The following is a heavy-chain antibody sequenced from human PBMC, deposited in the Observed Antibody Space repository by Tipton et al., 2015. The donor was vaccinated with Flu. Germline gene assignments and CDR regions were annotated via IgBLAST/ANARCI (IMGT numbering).Heavy chain of an antibody. CDR3: ARHTGDSVRGVIDY. Sequence: TLSLTCSVSGDSIGSNYYWGWIRQPPGKGLEWIGNIFHTGSTYSNPSLRSRATMSVDTSKNQFSLKLSSVTAADTAVYYCARHTGDSVRGVIDYWGQGTLVTVSS. D-gene: IGHD3-10*02. J-gene: IGHJ4*02. CDR2: IFHTGST. CDR1: GDSIGSNYY. V-gene: IGHV4-38-2*01.